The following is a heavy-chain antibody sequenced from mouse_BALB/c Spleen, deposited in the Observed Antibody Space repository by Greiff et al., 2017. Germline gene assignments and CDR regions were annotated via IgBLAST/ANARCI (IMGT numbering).Heavy chain of an antibody. CDR2: IAPGSGST. CDR3: GGGYGYDGGYAMDY. J-gene: IGHJ4*01. D-gene: IGHD2-2*01. CDR1: GYTFTSYW. Sequence: DLVKPGASVKLSCKASGYTFTSYWINWIKQRPGQGLEWIGRIAPGSGSTYYNEMFKGKATLTVDTSSSTAYIQLSSLSSEDSAVYFGGGGYGYDGGYAMDYWGQGTSVTVSS. V-gene: IGHV1S41*01.